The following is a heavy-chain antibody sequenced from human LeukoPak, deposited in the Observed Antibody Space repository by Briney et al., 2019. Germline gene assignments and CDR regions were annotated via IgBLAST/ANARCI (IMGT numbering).Heavy chain of an antibody. CDR3: AKRGGSRYFDY. Sequence: PGGSLRLSCAASGFTFSSYSMNWVRQAPGKGLEWVSSISSSSSYIYYADSVKGRFTISRDNAKNSLYLQMNSLRAEDTAVYYCAKRGGSRYFDYWGQGTLVTVSS. V-gene: IGHV3-21*01. CDR1: GFTFSSYS. J-gene: IGHJ4*02. CDR2: ISSSSSYI. D-gene: IGHD3-16*01.